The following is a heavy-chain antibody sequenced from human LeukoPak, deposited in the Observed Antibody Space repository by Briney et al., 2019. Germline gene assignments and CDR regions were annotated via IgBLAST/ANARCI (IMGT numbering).Heavy chain of an antibody. CDR3: ARVGYDMLTGYGPFDY. Sequence: GASVKVSCKASGYTFTGYYMHWVRKAPGQGLEWMGWINPNSGGTNYAQKFQGRVTMTRDTSISTAYMELSRLRSDDTAVYYCARVGYDMLTGYGPFDYWGQGTLVTVSS. J-gene: IGHJ4*02. CDR2: INPNSGGT. V-gene: IGHV1-2*02. CDR1: GYTFTGYY. D-gene: IGHD3-9*01.